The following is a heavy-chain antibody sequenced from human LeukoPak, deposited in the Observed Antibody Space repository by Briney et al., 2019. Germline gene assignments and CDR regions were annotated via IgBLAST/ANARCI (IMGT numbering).Heavy chain of an antibody. D-gene: IGHD3-22*01. CDR2: ISGSGGST. J-gene: IGHJ4*02. V-gene: IGHV3-23*01. CDR1: GFTFSSYA. CDR3: AKGAMIVVVLYYFDY. Sequence: PGGYLRLSCAASGFTFSSYAMSWVRQAPGKGLEWVSAISGSGGSTYYADSVKGRFTISRDNSKNTLYLQMNSLRAEDTAVYYCAKGAMIVVVLYYFDYWGQGTLVTVSS.